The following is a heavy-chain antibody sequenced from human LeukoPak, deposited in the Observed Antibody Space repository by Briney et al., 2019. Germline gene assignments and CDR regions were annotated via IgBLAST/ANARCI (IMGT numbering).Heavy chain of an antibody. V-gene: IGHV3-66*01. CDR2: IYSGGST. D-gene: IGHD6-19*01. J-gene: IGHJ4*02. Sequence: GGSLRLSCAASGLTVSSDYLSWVRLAPGKGLEWVSVIYSGGSTYYADSVKGRFTISRDNSKNTLYLQMNSLRAEDTAVYYCARGGALAVAATFDYWGQGTLVTVSS. CDR3: ARGGALAVAATFDY. CDR1: GLTVSSDY.